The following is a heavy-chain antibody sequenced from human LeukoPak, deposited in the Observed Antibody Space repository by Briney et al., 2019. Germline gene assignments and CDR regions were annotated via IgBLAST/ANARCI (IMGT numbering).Heavy chain of an antibody. Sequence: GSLRLSCAASGFTFSSYWMHWVRQAPGKGLVWVSRINTDGSSTNYADSVKGRFTISRDNAKNTLYLQMNSLRVEDTGVYYCARVSIADSYNYYYMDVWGKGTTVTVSS. V-gene: IGHV3-74*01. CDR1: GFTFSSYW. CDR3: ARVSIADSYNYYYMDV. D-gene: IGHD2-21*01. CDR2: INTDGSST. J-gene: IGHJ6*03.